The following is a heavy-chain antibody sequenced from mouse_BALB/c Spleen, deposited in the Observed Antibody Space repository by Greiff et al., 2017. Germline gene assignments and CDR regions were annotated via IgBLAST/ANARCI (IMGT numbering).Heavy chain of an antibody. J-gene: IGHJ3*01. V-gene: IGHV5-9-4*01. Sequence: EVMLVESGGGLVKPGGSLKLSCAASGFTFSSYAMSWVRQSPEKRLEWVAEISSGGSYTYYPDTVTGRFTISRDNAKNTLYLEMSSLRSEDTAMYYCAREEVYYDYDWFAYWGQGTLVTVSA. CDR3: AREEVYYDYDWFAY. CDR1: GFTFSSYA. D-gene: IGHD2-4*01. CDR2: ISSGGSYT.